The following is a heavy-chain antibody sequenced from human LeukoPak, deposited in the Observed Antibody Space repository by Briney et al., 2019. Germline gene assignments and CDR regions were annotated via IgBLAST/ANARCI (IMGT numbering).Heavy chain of an antibody. CDR3: ARAHSPYYYYYMDV. CDR2: IYHSGST. CDR1: GYPISSGYY. Sequence: TSETLSLTCTVSGYPISSGYYWGWIRQPPGKGLEWIGSIYHSGSTYYNPSLKSRVTISVDTSKNQFSLKLSSVTAADTAVYYCARAHSPYYYYYMDVWGKGTTVTVSS. J-gene: IGHJ6*03. D-gene: IGHD4-11*01. V-gene: IGHV4-38-2*02.